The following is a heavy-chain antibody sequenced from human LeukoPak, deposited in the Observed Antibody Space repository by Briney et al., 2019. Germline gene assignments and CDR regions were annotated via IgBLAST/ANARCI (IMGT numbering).Heavy chain of an antibody. D-gene: IGHD1-26*01. CDR3: ARTIGSKNAFDL. V-gene: IGHV3-74*01. CDR2: INSDGSSA. J-gene: IGHJ3*01. Sequence: GGSLRLSCVASGFTFSSYWMHWVRHAPGKGLVWVSRINSDGSSATYADSVKGRFTISRDNAKNTLYLQMNSLRAEDTAVYYCARTIGSKNAFDLWGQGTMVTVSS. CDR1: GFTFSSYW.